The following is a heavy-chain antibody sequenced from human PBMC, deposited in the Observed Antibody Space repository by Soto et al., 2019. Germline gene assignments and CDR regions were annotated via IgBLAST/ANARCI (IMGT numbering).Heavy chain of an antibody. CDR2: ISGTGTKT. Sequence: PGVSLRLSCAASGLTFRDYAMSWVRQAPGKGLEWVSSISGTGTKTYSADSVEGRFTISRDNNKNTLYLQINSLRAEDTAVYYCAKIWGYYGSGTYSIRGSYYYGMDVWGQGSTVTVSS. V-gene: IGHV3-23*01. CDR3: AKIWGYYGSGTYSIRGSYYYGMDV. D-gene: IGHD3-10*01. CDR1: GLTFRDYA. J-gene: IGHJ6*02.